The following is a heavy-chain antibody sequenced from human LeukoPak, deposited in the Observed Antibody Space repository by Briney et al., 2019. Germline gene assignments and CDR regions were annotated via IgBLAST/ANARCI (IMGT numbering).Heavy chain of an antibody. CDR3: AAGGGSGSYYFDYYYYYMDV. CDR2: IVVGSGNT. Sequence: SVRVSCKASGFTFTSSAMQWVRQARGQRLEWIGWIVVGSGNTNYAQKFQERDTITRDMSTSTAYMELSSLRSEDTAVYYCAAGGGSGSYYFDYYYYYMDVWGKGTTVTVSS. V-gene: IGHV1-58*02. CDR1: GFTFTSSA. D-gene: IGHD3-10*01. J-gene: IGHJ6*03.